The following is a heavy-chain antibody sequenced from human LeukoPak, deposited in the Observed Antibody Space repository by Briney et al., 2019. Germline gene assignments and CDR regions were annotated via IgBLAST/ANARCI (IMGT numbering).Heavy chain of an antibody. CDR1: GYTFTSYG. D-gene: IGHD6-6*01. CDR2: ISAYNGNT. Sequence: ASVKVSCKASGYTFTSYGISWVRQAPGQGLEWMGWISAYNGNTNYAQKLQGRVTMTTDTSTSTAYMELRSLRSDDTAVYYCARDRRIAARPTTTFKSLFDYWGQGTLVTVSS. J-gene: IGHJ4*02. CDR3: ARDRRIAARPTTTFKSLFDY. V-gene: IGHV1-18*01.